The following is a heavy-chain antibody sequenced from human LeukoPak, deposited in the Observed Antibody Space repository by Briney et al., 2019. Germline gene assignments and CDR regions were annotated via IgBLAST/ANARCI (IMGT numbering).Heavy chain of an antibody. D-gene: IGHD1-1*01. J-gene: IGHJ4*02. CDR1: GYTFIGYY. Sequence: GASVKVSCKASGYTFIGYYMHWVRQAPGQGLEWMGWINPNTGGTKYAQRFQGRVTMTRDTSVSTAYMELSRLRSDDTAVYYCARDGADDPYYFDYWGQGTLVTVSS. V-gene: IGHV1-2*02. CDR2: INPNTGGT. CDR3: ARDGADDPYYFDY.